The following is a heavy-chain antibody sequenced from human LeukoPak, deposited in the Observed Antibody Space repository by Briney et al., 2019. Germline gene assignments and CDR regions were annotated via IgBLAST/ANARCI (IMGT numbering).Heavy chain of an antibody. CDR2: ISSSSNYI. V-gene: IGHV3-21*01. D-gene: IGHD5-24*01. Sequence: GGSLRLSCAASGFTFSSYSMNWVRQAPGKGLEWVSSISSSSNYIYYADSLKGRFTISRDNAKNSLYLQMNSLRAEDTAVYYCARVLESEMATIGATDYWGQGTLVTVPS. CDR1: GFTFSSYS. CDR3: ARVLESEMATIGATDY. J-gene: IGHJ4*02.